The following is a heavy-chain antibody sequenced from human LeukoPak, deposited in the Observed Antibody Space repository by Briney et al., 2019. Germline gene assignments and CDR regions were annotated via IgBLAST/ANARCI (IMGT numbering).Heavy chain of an antibody. V-gene: IGHV4-59*01. CDR3: ARDLGSSTGY. Sequence: PSETLSLTCTVPGVSISSYYWSWIRQPPGKGLEWIGYIYYSGSTNYNPSLKSRVTISVDTSKNQFSLKLSSVTAADTAVYYCARDLGSSTGYWGQGTLVTVSS. J-gene: IGHJ4*02. D-gene: IGHD6-6*01. CDR2: IYYSGST. CDR1: GVSISSYY.